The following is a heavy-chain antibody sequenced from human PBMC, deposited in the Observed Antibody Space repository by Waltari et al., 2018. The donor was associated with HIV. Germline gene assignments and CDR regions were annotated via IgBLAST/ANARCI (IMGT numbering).Heavy chain of an antibody. J-gene: IGHJ4*02. CDR3: AREDYDQFWGSPLYIFDS. CDR1: GDSMKIPRYF. D-gene: IGHD3-16*01. CDR2: INTRGDT. V-gene: IGHV4-61*02. Sequence: QVQLQESGPGLARSSQTLSLACRVSGDSMKIPRYFWSWVRQSAGRGLEWIGRINTRGDTKYNPSLKGRVVMSIDAPRKMFFLNLTSISAADTGTYFCAREDYDQFWGSPLYIFDSWGLGTVITVSS.